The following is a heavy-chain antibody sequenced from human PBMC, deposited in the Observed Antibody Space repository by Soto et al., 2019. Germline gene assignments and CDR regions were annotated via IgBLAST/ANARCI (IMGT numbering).Heavy chain of an antibody. J-gene: IGHJ4*02. D-gene: IGHD1-26*01. CDR2: TLYNGGNK. CDR3: AKEVQSGTYYFDY. CDR1: GFTFSDYG. Sequence: PGGSLRLSCAASGFTFSDYGMHWVRQAPGKGLEWVALTLYNGGNKYYADSVTGRFTISRDNSKNMLYLQMNSLRLEDTAVYYCAKEVQSGTYYFDYWGQGTPVTVSS. V-gene: IGHV3-30*18.